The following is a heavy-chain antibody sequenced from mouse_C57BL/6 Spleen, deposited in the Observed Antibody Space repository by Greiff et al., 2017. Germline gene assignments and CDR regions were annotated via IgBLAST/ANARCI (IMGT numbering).Heavy chain of an antibody. CDR3: ARKDYGSSYGFDY. CDR1: GYAFSSYW. Sequence: QVQLQQSGAELVKPGASVKISCKASGYAFSSYWMNWVKQRPGKGLEWIGQIYPGDGDTNYNGKFKGKATLTADKSSSTASMQRSSLTSEDSAVYFCARKDYGSSYGFDYWGQGTTLTVSS. J-gene: IGHJ2*01. CDR2: IYPGDGDT. D-gene: IGHD1-1*01. V-gene: IGHV1-80*01.